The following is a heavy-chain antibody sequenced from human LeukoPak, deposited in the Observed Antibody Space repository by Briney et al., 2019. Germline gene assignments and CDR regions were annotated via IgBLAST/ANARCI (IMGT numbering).Heavy chain of an antibody. V-gene: IGHV4-39*07. CDR1: GGSISSSSYY. Sequence: PSETLSLTCTVSGGSISSSSYYWGWIRQPPGKGLEWIGSIYYSGSTYYNPTLQSRVTISVDTSKNQFSLKLSSVTAADTAVYYCARYYYGSGSYFDVIDYWGQGTLVTVSS. CDR2: IYYSGST. J-gene: IGHJ4*02. D-gene: IGHD3-10*01. CDR3: ARYYYGSGSYFDVIDY.